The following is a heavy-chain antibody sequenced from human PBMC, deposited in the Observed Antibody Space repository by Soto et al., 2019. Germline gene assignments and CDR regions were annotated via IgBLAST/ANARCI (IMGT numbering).Heavy chain of an antibody. CDR2: IIPMYGPA. D-gene: IGHD3-10*01. V-gene: IGHV1-69*01. CDR1: GGTFSSYA. Sequence: QVPLVQSGAEVKKPGSSVTVSCKASGGTFSSYAIHWVRQAPGQGLGWMGGIIPMYGPAKYAQRFQGRVTITADESTTTVYMELTSLASPATAVYYFARVTSMVRGVIDNWFDAWGHGTLVTVSS. J-gene: IGHJ5*01. CDR3: ARVTSMVRGVIDNWFDA.